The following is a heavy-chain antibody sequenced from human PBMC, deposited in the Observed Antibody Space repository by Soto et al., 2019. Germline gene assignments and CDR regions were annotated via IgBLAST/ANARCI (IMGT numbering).Heavy chain of an antibody. V-gene: IGHV3-11*01. Sequence: TGGSLRLSCAASGFTFSDYYMSWIRQAPGKGLEWVSYISSSGSTIYYADSVKGRFTNSRDNAKHSLYLPVNSLRAEDPAVCYCATQPPDDYWGQGTLVTDS. J-gene: IGHJ4*02. CDR1: GFTFSDYY. CDR2: ISSSGSTI. D-gene: IGHD1-1*01. CDR3: ATQPPDDY.